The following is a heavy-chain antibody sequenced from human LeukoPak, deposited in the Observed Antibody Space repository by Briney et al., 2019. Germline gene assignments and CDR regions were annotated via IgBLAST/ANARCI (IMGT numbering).Heavy chain of an antibody. Sequence: GGSLRLSCAASGFTFSSYWMIWVRQAPGKGREWVANIKQDGSEKYYVDSVKGRFTISRDNAKNSLYLQMNTLRAEDTAVYYCARVDYYGSGSRAYWGHTTLVTVSS. D-gene: IGHD3-10*01. V-gene: IGHV3-7*01. CDR2: IKQDGSEK. CDR1: GFTFSSYW. CDR3: ARVDYYGSGSRAY. J-gene: IGHJ4*01.